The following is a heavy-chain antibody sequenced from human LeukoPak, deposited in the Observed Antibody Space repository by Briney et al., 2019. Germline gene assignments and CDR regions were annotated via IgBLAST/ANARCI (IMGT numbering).Heavy chain of an antibody. D-gene: IGHD5-18*01. CDR3: ATYRQVMLPFES. CDR1: GFTFSSYA. Sequence: PGGSLRLSCAASGFTFSSYAMHWVRQAPGKGLEWVALISYDGSNKYHADSVKGRFTISRDNSRSTLFLQMNSLRGEDTAIYYCATYRQVMLPFESWGQGTLVTVSS. CDR2: ISYDGSNK. V-gene: IGHV3-30*04. J-gene: IGHJ4*02.